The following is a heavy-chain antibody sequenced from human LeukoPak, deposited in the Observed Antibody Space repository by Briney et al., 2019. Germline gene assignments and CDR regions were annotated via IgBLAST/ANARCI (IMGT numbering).Heavy chain of an antibody. D-gene: IGHD3-16*01. CDR1: GLTFSSYS. V-gene: IGHV3-21*01. CDR3: AADGD. CDR2: ISTSSTYI. Sequence: GSLRLSCAATGLTFSSYSMNWVRQAPGEGLEWVSSISTSSTYIYYADSVKGRFTISRDNAKNSLYLQMNSLRAEDTAVYYCAADGDWGQGTLVTVSS. J-gene: IGHJ4*02.